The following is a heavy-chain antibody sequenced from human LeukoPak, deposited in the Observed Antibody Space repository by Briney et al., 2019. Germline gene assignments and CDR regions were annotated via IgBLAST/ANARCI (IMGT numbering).Heavy chain of an antibody. CDR2: IFHSRST. Sequence: SETLSLTCTVSGGSINNYYWSWIRQPPGKGLEWIGYIFHSRSTNYNPSLKSRVTMSVDTSKNQFSLRLRSVTAADTAVYYCARRIVGTTHDAFDIWGQGTLVTVSS. V-gene: IGHV4-59*08. CDR3: ARRIVGTTHDAFDI. D-gene: IGHD1-26*01. CDR1: GGSINNYY. J-gene: IGHJ3*02.